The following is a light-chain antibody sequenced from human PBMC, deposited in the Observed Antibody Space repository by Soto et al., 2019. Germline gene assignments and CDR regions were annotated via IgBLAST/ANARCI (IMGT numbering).Light chain of an antibody. Sequence: EIMMTQSPVTLSVSPGERATLSCRASHPFATTSAWHPQKPGQAPKLLVYGASTRATGISARFSGSGSGTEFTLTISSLQSDDFAVDYCQQYTARPPWTFGQGTKV. J-gene: IGKJ1*01. CDR3: QQYTARPPWT. CDR2: GAS. CDR1: HPFATT. V-gene: IGKV3-15*01.